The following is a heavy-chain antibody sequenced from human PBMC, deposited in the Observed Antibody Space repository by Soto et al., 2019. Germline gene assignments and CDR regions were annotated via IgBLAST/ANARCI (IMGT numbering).Heavy chain of an antibody. J-gene: IGHJ6*02. D-gene: IGHD4-17*01. Sequence: VKVSCKASGGTFSSYTISWVRQAPGQGLEWMGRIIPILGIANYAQKFQGRVTITADKSTSTAYMELSSLRSEDTAVYYCARYRVTTHYYYYYGMDVWGQGTTVTVS. CDR1: GGTFSSYT. CDR3: ARYRVTTHYYYYYGMDV. V-gene: IGHV1-69*02. CDR2: IIPILGIA.